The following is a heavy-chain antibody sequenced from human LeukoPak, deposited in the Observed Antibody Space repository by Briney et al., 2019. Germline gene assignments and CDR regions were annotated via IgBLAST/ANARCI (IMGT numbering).Heavy chain of an antibody. CDR3: ARQTDFWSGYYYRDAFGI. Sequence: PSETLSLTCTVSGGSISSYYWSWIRQPPGKGLEWIGYIYYSGSTNYNPSLKSRVTISVDTSKNQFSLKLSSVTAADTAVYYCARQTDFWSGYYYRDAFGIWGQGTMVTVSS. CDR1: GGSISSYY. V-gene: IGHV4-59*08. D-gene: IGHD3-3*01. J-gene: IGHJ3*02. CDR2: IYYSGST.